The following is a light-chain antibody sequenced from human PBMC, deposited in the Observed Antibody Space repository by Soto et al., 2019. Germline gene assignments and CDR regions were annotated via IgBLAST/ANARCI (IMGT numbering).Light chain of an antibody. J-gene: IGKJ2*01. V-gene: IGKV3-20*01. Sequence: EIGLTQSPGTLSLSPGDRATLSCRASQSVSSNSLTWYQQKPGQAPRLLSYGASNRATSIPDRFSGSGSGTGFTLTISRLEPEDFAVYYCQQYGDSPRTFGQGTKLEIK. CDR1: QSVSSNS. CDR3: QQYGDSPRT. CDR2: GAS.